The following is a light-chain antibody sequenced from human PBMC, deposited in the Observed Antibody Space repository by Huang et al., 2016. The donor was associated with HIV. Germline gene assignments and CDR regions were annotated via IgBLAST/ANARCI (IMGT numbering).Light chain of an antibody. CDR2: AAS. CDR1: QCISNS. CDR3: QQYHGVPWT. Sequence: DIQMTQSPSSLSASVGDRVAITGRASQCISNSLAWYQQKPGKAPKLLLYAASKLEGGVTSRFSGSGSGAVYTLTISSLQPEDVAVYHCQQYHGVPWTFGQGTKVEVK. J-gene: IGKJ1*01. V-gene: IGKV1-NL1*01.